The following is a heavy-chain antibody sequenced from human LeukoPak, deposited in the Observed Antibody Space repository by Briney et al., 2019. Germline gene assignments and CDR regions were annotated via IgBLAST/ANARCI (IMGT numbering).Heavy chain of an antibody. CDR3: ARHKYCSSTSCYAGGFYFDL. J-gene: IGHJ2*01. CDR2: IYYSGST. CDR1: GGSISSSSYY. Sequence: SETLSLTCTVSGGSISSSSYYWGWTRQPPGKGLEWIGTIYYSGSTYYNPSLKSRVTISVDTSKNQFSLKLSSVTAADTAVYYCARHKYCSSTSCYAGGFYFDLWGRGTLVTVSS. D-gene: IGHD2-2*01. V-gene: IGHV4-39*01.